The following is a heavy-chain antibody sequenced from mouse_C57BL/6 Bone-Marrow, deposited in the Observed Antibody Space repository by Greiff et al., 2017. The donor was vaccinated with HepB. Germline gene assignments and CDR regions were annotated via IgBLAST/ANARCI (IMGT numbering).Heavy chain of an antibody. CDR3: AIPIIDYYGSSYYFDY. D-gene: IGHD1-1*01. Sequence: QVQLQHPGAELVKPGASVKVSCKASGYTFTSYWMHWVKQRPGQGLEWIGRIHPSDSDTNYNQKFKGKATLTVDKSSSTAYMQLSSLTSEDSAVYYCAIPIIDYYGSSYYFDYWGQGTTLTVSS. J-gene: IGHJ2*01. V-gene: IGHV1-74*01. CDR1: GYTFTSYW. CDR2: IHPSDSDT.